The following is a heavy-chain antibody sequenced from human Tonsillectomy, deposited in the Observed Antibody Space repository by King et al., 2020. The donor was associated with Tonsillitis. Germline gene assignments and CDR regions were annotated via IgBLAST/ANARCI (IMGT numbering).Heavy chain of an antibody. J-gene: IGHJ6*02. CDR3: ARGGTTMGQYFDYTMDV. CDR2: VNPNTGAT. Sequence: VQLVQSGAEVRKPGASVKVSCKTSGYRFIGYYIHWVRQAPGQGLEWMGWVNPNTGATNSARKFQGWVTMTRDTSISTAYMELSRLKSDDTATYYCARGGTTMGQYFDYTMDVWGQGTTVAVSS. V-gene: IGHV1-2*04. D-gene: IGHD1-1*01. CDR1: GYRFIGYY.